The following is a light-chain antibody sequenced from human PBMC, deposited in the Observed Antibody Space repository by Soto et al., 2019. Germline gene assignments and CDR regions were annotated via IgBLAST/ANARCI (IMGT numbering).Light chain of an antibody. CDR1: QTISTRF. J-gene: IGKJ2*01. CDR2: GAS. V-gene: IGKV3-20*01. CDR3: QLYGCFPYT. Sequence: EIVLTQSPGTLSLSPGERATLSCMASQTISTRFVAWYQQKPCQAPRILIYGASSRATGLPDRFSGSGSGTDCTLTISRLEPEDFSVYSCQLYGCFPYTFGQGTTLGIK.